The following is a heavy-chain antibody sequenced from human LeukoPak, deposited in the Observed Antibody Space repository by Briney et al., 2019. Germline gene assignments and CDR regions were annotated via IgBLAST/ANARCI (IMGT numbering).Heavy chain of an antibody. CDR2: ISNDGSTT. CDR3: NVRWGPNSDY. CDR1: GFTFSTFW. V-gene: IGHV3-74*01. D-gene: IGHD7-27*01. J-gene: IGHJ4*02. Sequence: GGTLRLSCAASGFTFSTFWMHWVRQTPGKGLVWVSRISNDGSTTHYADSVKGRFTISRDNAKNTLFLHMNSLRAEDTAVYYCNVRWGPNSDYWGQGTLVTVSS.